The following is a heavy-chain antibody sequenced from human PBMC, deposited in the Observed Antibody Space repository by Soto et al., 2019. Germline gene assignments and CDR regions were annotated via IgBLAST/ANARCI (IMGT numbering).Heavy chain of an antibody. V-gene: IGHV3-23*01. D-gene: IGHD5-18*01. CDR2: ISGSGGST. CDR1: GFTFSSYA. Sequence: GGSLRLSCAASGFTFSSYAMSWVRQAPGKGLEWVSAISGSGGSTYYADSVKGRFTVSRDNSKNTLYLQMNSLRAEDTAVYYCAKDFGTAMVPRVLDYYYGMDVWGQGTTVTVSS. CDR3: AKDFGTAMVPRVLDYYYGMDV. J-gene: IGHJ6*02.